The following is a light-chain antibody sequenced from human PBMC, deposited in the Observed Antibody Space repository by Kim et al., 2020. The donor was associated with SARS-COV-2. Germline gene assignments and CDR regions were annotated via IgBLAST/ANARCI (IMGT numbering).Light chain of an antibody. Sequence: TTIHCRSSQSVLFSSNNKNYLAWSQQKPGPPPKLLIYWASTRESGVPDRFSGSGSGTDFTLTISSLQAEDVAVYYCQQYYSTPITFGQGTRLEIK. CDR1: QSVLFSSNNKNY. V-gene: IGKV4-1*01. J-gene: IGKJ5*01. CDR2: WAS. CDR3: QQYYSTPIT.